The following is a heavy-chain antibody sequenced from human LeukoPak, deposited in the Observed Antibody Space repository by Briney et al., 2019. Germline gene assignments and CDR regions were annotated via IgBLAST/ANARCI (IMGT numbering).Heavy chain of an antibody. V-gene: IGHV3-23*01. D-gene: IGHD5-18*01. CDR2: ISGSGGST. CDR3: AKEHTGTDYYYGMDV. Sequence: GGSLRLSCAASGFTFSSYAMSWVRQAPGKGLEWVSAISGSGGSTYYADSVKGRFTTSRDNSKNTLYLQMNSLRAEDTAVYYCAKEHTGTDYYYGMDVWGQGTTVTVSS. J-gene: IGHJ6*02. CDR1: GFTFSSYA.